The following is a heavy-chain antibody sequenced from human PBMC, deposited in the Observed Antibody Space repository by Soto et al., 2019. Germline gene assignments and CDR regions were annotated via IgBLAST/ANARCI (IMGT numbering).Heavy chain of an antibody. J-gene: IGHJ4*02. CDR1: GGSISSYY. V-gene: IGHV4-59*01. D-gene: IGHD3-9*01. Sequence: PSETLSLTCTVSGGSISSYYWSWIRQPPGKGLEWIGYIYYTGSTNYNPSLKSRVTISVDTSKNQFSLKLSSVTAADTAVYYCARGYFDWGIDYWGQGTLVTVSS. CDR3: ARGYFDWGIDY. CDR2: IYYTGST.